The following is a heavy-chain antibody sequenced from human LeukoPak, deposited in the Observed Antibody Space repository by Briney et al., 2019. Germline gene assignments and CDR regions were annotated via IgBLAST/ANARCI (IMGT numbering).Heavy chain of an antibody. CDR3: ARERSFAADY. Sequence: GGSLRLSCAASGFAFSSFWMTWVRQAPGKGLEWVANIKRDGGEKYFVDSVKGRFTISRDNAKNSLYLQMNSLTAEDTAIYYCARERSFAADYWGQGTLVTASS. CDR1: GFAFSSFW. J-gene: IGHJ4*02. D-gene: IGHD2/OR15-2a*01. CDR2: IKRDGGEK. V-gene: IGHV3-7*01.